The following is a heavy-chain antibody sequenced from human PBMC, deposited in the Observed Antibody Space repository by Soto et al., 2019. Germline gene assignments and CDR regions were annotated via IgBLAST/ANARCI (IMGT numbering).Heavy chain of an antibody. J-gene: IGHJ6*02. CDR3: AGRQWLQRPYGMAV. D-gene: IGHD5-12*01. CDR2: INPSGGST. Sequence: QVQLVQSGAAVTKPAASVKVSSKASGYTFTSYYMHWVRQAPGKGLELMVIINPSGGSTSSAQKIQGRVTMTMDTSTSTVDLELSSPSSEDTAVYYCAGRQWLQRPYGMAVWGHGATVTVSS. CDR1: GYTFTSYY. V-gene: IGHV1-46*03.